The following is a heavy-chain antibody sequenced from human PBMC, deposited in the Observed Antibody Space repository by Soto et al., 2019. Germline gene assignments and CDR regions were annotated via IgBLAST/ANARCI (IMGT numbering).Heavy chain of an antibody. Sequence: PGESLKISCKGSGYSFTSYWIGWVRQMPGKGLEWMGIIYPGDSDTRYSPSFQGQVTISADKSISTAYLQWSSLKASDTAMYYWARLGQAARLVNREFYYGMDVWGQGTTVTVSS. CDR3: ARLGQAARLVNREFYYGMDV. J-gene: IGHJ6*02. V-gene: IGHV5-51*01. CDR2: IYPGDSDT. CDR1: GYSFTSYW. D-gene: IGHD6-6*01.